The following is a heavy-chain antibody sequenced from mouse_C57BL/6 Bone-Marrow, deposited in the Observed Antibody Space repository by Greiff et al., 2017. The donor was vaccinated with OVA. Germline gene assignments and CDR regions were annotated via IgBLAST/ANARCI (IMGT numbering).Heavy chain of an antibody. CDR1: GFPFSDYG. V-gene: IGHV5-15*01. D-gene: IGHD1-1*01. CDR2: ISNLAYSL. CDR3: ARQDYYGSSYVRYYFDY. Sequence: EVQLVESGGGLVQPGGSLKLSCAASGFPFSDYGMAWVSQAPRKGPEWVAFISNLAYSLYYAETVTGRFTIPKENAKNTLYLEMSSLRSEDTATYDCARQDYYGSSYVRYYFDYWGQGTTLTVSS. J-gene: IGHJ2*01.